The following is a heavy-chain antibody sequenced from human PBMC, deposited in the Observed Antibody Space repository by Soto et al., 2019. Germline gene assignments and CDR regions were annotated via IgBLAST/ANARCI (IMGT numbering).Heavy chain of an antibody. D-gene: IGHD6-19*01. V-gene: IGHV3-23*01. J-gene: IGHJ4*02. CDR3: AKGLHHDPIAVAGISH. CDR2: ISGSGGST. Sequence: PGGSLRLSCAASGFTFSSYAMSWVRQAPGKGLEWVSAISGSGGSTYYADSVKGRFTISRDNSKNTLYLQMNSLRAEDTAVYYFAKGLHHDPIAVAGISHWGQGTLVTVSS. CDR1: GFTFSSYA.